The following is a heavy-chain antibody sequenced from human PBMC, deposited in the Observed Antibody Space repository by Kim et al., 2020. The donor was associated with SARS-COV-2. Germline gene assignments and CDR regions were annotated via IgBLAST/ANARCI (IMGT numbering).Heavy chain of an antibody. CDR2: ISYDGSNK. D-gene: IGHD1-1*01. CDR1: GFTFSSYA. CDR3: ASRKTTTDY. J-gene: IGHJ4*02. V-gene: IGHV3-30*04. Sequence: GGSLRLSCAASGFTFSSYAMHWVRQAPGKGLEWVAVISYDGSNKYYADSVKGRFTISRDNSKNTLYLQMNSLRAEDTAVYYCASRKTTTDYWGQGTLVTVSS.